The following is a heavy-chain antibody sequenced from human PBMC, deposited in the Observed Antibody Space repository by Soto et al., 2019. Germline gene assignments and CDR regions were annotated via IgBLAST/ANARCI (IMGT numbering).Heavy chain of an antibody. Sequence: PGGSLRLSCAASGFPFSSYAMSWVRQTPEKGLEWVAGISGGGNDRYYADFVQGRFTFSRDNSKNTLYLQMKSLGAEDTAVYYCASSSALWHGMDAWGQGTTVTVSS. CDR3: ASSSALWHGMDA. V-gene: IGHV3-23*01. CDR2: ISGGGNDR. J-gene: IGHJ6*02. D-gene: IGHD6-6*01. CDR1: GFPFSSYA.